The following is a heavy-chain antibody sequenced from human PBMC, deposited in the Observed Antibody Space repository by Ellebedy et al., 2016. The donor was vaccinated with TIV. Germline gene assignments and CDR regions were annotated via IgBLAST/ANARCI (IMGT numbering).Heavy chain of an antibody. CDR2: INPNSGGT. Sequence: ASVKVSXXASGYTFTGYYMHWVRQAPGQGLEWMGWINPNSGGTNYAQKFQGRVTMIRDTSISTAYMELSRLRSDDTAVYYCARSIAARPGGLVLNWFDPWGQGTLVTVSS. CDR3: ARSIAARPGGLVLNWFDP. CDR1: GYTFTGYY. J-gene: IGHJ5*02. V-gene: IGHV1-2*02. D-gene: IGHD6-6*01.